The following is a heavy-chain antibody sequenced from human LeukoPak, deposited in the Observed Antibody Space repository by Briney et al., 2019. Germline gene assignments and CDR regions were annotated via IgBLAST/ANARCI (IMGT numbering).Heavy chain of an antibody. CDR2: MNPNSGNT. CDR3: ARGFRDSSGRKPDC. CDR1: GYIFTSYD. Sequence: ASVKVSCKASGYIFTSYDINWMRQATGQGLEWMGWMNPNSGNTGYAQKFQDRVTMTRNTSINTAYMELSSLRSEDMAVYYCARGFRDSSGRKPDCWGQGTLVTVSS. D-gene: IGHD3-22*01. J-gene: IGHJ4*02. V-gene: IGHV1-8*01.